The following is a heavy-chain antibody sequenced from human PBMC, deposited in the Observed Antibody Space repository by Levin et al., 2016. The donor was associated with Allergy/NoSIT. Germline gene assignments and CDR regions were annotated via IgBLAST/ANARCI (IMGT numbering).Heavy chain of an antibody. CDR2: ISGSGGST. J-gene: IGHJ6*02. CDR1: GFTFSSYA. CDR3: AKDDEAGKKPGYYGMDV. D-gene: IGHD3-10*01. Sequence: GESLKISCAASGFTFSSYAMSWVRQAPGKGLEWVSAISGSGGSTYYADSVKGRFTISRDNSKNTLYLQMNSLRAEDTAVYYCAKDDEAGKKPGYYGMDVWGQGTTVTVSS. V-gene: IGHV3-23*01.